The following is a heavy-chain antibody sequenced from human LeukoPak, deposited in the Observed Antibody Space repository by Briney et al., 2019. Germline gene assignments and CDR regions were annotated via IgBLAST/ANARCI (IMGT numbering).Heavy chain of an antibody. J-gene: IGHJ5*02. Sequence: SQTLSLTCAVSGGSISSGGYSWSWIRQPPGKGLEWIGYIYHSGSTYYNPSLKSRVTISVDRSKNQFSLKLSSVTAADTAVYYCARGGYYDPYNWLDPWGQGTLVTVSS. V-gene: IGHV4-30-2*01. D-gene: IGHD3-3*01. CDR2: IYHSGST. CDR3: ARGGYYDPYNWLDP. CDR1: GGSISSGGYS.